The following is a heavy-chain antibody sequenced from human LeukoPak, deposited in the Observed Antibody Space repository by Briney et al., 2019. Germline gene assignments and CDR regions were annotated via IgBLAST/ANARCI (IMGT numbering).Heavy chain of an antibody. CDR1: GFTFSSYS. CDR3: ASSDSGYYYDSVRDY. V-gene: IGHV3-48*02. Sequence: SGGSLRLSCAASGFTFSSYSMNWVRQAPGKGLEWVSYISSSSSTIYYADSVKGRFTISRDNAKNSLYLQMNSLRDEDTAVYYCASSDSGYYYDSVRDYWGQGTLVTVSS. D-gene: IGHD3-22*01. CDR2: ISSSSSTI. J-gene: IGHJ4*02.